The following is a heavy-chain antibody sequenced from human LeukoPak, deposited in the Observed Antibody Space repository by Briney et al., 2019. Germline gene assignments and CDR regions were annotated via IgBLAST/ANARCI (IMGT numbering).Heavy chain of an antibody. J-gene: IGHJ2*01. Sequence: GGSLRLSCAVSGFTFSTYWMHWVRQGPGKGLAWVSRITSDGSATGYADSVKGRFTISRDNAKNTLYLHMDSLRAEDTAVYCCARDAAPGYFDLWGRGTLVTVSS. CDR1: GFTFSTYW. CDR2: ITSDGSAT. D-gene: IGHD2-15*01. V-gene: IGHV3-74*01. CDR3: ARDAAPGYFDL.